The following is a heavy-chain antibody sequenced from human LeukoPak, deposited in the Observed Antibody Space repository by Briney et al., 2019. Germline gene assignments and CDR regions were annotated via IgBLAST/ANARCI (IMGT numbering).Heavy chain of an antibody. V-gene: IGHV1-3*03. CDR2: INAGNGNT. J-gene: IGHJ4*02. CDR3: ARDLGDGSDY. CDR1: GYTFTSYA. Sequence: GASVKVSCKASGYTFTSYAMHWVRQAPGQRLEWMGWINAGNGNTKYSQEFQGRVTITADESTSTAYMELSSLRSEDTAVYYCARDLGDGSDYWGQGTLVTVSS. D-gene: IGHD5-24*01.